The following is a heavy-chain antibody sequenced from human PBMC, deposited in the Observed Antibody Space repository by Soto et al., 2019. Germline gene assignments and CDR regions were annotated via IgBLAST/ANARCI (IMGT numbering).Heavy chain of an antibody. V-gene: IGHV3-11*04. D-gene: IGHD2-2*01. J-gene: IGHJ4*02. CDR1: GFTFRDYY. Sequence: GGSLRLSCAASGFTFRDYYMSWIRQAPGKGLEWISYISISGSSIYYADSVKGRFTISRDDAKNSLYLQMNSLRAEDTAVYYCARTASAAPYYFDYWGQGTLVTVSS. CDR2: ISISGSSI. CDR3: ARTASAAPYYFDY.